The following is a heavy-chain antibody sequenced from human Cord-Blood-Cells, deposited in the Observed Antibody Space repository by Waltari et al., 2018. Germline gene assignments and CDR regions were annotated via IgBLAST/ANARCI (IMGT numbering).Heavy chain of an antibody. Sequence: QGRLLRSGAEVRKPGPPLKASCKPPGNTSTGYYMPWVGRAPGQGLEWRGRINPNGGGTNYARKCEGRVTRTRDTSISTAYMGLSRLRSDDTAVYYCASGGPYSGSYFAFDIWGQGTMVTVSS. CDR3: ASGGPYSGSYFAFDI. V-gene: IGHV1-2*06. CDR2: INPNGGGT. CDR1: GNTSTGYY. D-gene: IGHD1-26*01. J-gene: IGHJ3*02.